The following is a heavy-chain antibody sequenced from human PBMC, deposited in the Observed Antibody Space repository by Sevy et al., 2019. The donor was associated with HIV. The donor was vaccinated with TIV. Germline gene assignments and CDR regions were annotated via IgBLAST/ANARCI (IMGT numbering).Heavy chain of an antibody. V-gene: IGHV3-30*18. J-gene: IGHJ6*03. CDR3: AKDPGSYYYYMDV. CDR2: ISYDGSNK. CDR1: GFTFSSYG. Sequence: FLRLSCAASGFTFSSYGMHCVRQAPGKGLEWVAVISYDGSNKYYADSVKGRFTISRDNSKNTLYLQMNSLRAEDTAVYYCAKDPGSYYYYMDVWGKGTLVTVSS.